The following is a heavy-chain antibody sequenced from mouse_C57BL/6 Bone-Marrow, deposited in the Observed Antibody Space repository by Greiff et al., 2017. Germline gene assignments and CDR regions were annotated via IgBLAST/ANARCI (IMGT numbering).Heavy chain of an antibody. V-gene: IGHV14-4*01. J-gene: IGHJ4*01. CDR2: IDPENGDT. CDR3: TTVGDDGYYDAMDY. CDR1: GFNIKDDY. D-gene: IGHD2-3*01. Sequence: VQLKQPGAELVRPGASVKLSCTASGFNIKDDYMHWVKQRPEQGLEWIGWIDPENGDTEYASKFQGKATITADTSSNTAYLQLSSLTSEDTAVYYCTTVGDDGYYDAMDYWGQGTSVTVSS.